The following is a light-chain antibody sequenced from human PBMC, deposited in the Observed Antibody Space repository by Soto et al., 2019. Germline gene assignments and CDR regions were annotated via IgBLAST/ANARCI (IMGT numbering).Light chain of an antibody. J-gene: IGKJ2*01. Sequence: DIQMTQSPSSLSASVGDRVTITCQASQDISNYLNWYQQKPGKAPKLLIYDASNLETGVPSRFSGSGSGTDFTFTISSPQPEDIATYYCQQYETFGQGTKLEIK. CDR2: DAS. CDR3: QQYET. V-gene: IGKV1-33*01. CDR1: QDISNY.